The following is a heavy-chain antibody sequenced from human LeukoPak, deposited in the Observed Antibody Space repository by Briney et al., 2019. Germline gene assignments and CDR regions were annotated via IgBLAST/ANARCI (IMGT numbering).Heavy chain of an antibody. J-gene: IGHJ3*02. CDR1: GFTFSLYW. D-gene: IGHD2-15*01. CDR3: VIEQICSGAGCYLHAFEI. Sequence: GGSLRLSCAPSGFTFSLYWMHWDRQAPGKGLVWVSRINSDGSSTNYADSVKGRFTISRDNAKNTLYLQMNSLRADDTAVYYCVIEQICSGAGCYLHAFEIWGQGTVVSVSS. CDR2: INSDGSST. V-gene: IGHV3-74*01.